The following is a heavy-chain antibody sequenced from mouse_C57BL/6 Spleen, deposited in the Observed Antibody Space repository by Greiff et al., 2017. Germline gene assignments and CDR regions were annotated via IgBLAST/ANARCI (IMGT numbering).Heavy chain of an antibody. CDR1: GYSITSGYY. CDR3: ALYDGYPYYFDY. V-gene: IGHV3-6*01. CDR2: ISYDGSN. Sequence: VQLKQSGPGLVKPSQSLSLTCSVTGYSITSGYYWNWIRQFPGNKLEWMGYISYDGSNNYNPSLKNRISITRDTSQNQFFLKLNSVTTEDTATYYCALYDGYPYYFDYWGQGTTLTVSS. J-gene: IGHJ2*01. D-gene: IGHD2-3*01.